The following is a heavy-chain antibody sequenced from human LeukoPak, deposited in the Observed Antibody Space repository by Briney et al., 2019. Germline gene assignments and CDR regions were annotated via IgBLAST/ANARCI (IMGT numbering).Heavy chain of an antibody. CDR1: GFTVSSNY. CDR3: AKEGRGFGELFHYYYYYYMDV. D-gene: IGHD3-10*01. J-gene: IGHJ6*03. V-gene: IGHV3-53*05. Sequence: GGSLRLSCAASGFTVSSNYMSWVRQAPGKGLEWVSVIYSGGSTYYADSVKGRFTISRDNSKNTLYLQMNSLRAEDTAVYYCAKEGRGFGELFHYYYYYYMDVWGKGTTVTVSS. CDR2: IYSGGST.